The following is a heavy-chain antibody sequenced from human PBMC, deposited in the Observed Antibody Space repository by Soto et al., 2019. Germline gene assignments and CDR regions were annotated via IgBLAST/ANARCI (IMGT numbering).Heavy chain of an antibody. CDR1: GGSISSGGYY. CDR3: ARDRYSSGWLDY. CDR2: IYYSGST. V-gene: IGHV4-31*03. J-gene: IGHJ4*02. D-gene: IGHD6-19*01. Sequence: HVQLQESGPGLVKPSQTLSLTCTVSGGSISSGGYYWSWIRQHPVKGLEWIGYIYYSGSTYYNPSLIRRVTLSVDTSKNQFSLKLSSVTAADTAVYYCARDRYSSGWLDYWGQGTLVTVSS.